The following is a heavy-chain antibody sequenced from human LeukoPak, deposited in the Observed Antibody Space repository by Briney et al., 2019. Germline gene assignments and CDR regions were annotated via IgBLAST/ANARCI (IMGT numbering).Heavy chain of an antibody. CDR1: GGSISSSSYY. Sequence: SETLSLTCTVSGGSISSSSYYWGWIRQPPGKGLEWIGSIYYSGSTYYNPSLKSRVTISVDTSKNQFSLKLSSVTAADTAVYYRARLGWLDIWGQGTMVTVSS. CDR3: ARLGWLDI. CDR2: IYYSGST. J-gene: IGHJ3*02. V-gene: IGHV4-39*01. D-gene: IGHD3-9*01.